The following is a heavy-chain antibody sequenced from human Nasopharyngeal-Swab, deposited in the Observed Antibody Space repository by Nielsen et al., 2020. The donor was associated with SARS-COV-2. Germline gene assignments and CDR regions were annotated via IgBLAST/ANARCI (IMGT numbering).Heavy chain of an antibody. D-gene: IGHD3-22*01. J-gene: IGHJ4*02. V-gene: IGHV4-34*01. CDR1: GGSFSGYY. Sequence: GSLRLSCAVYGGSFSGYYWSWIRQPPGKGLEWIGEINHSGSTNYNLSLKSRVTISVDTSKNQFSLKLSSVTAADTAVYYCARGLSYDSSGYRYFDYWGQGTLVTVSS. CDR2: INHSGST. CDR3: ARGLSYDSSGYRYFDY.